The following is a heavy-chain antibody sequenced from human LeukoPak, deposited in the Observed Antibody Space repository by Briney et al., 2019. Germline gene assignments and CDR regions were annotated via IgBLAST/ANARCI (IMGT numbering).Heavy chain of an antibody. J-gene: IGHJ6*03. D-gene: IGHD6-13*01. CDR1: GFTFSTYS. CDR2: ISTSSSYI. CDR3: ARDHSAPRIAAAGRNYMDV. Sequence: PGGSLRLSCAASGFTFSTYSMNWVRQAPGKGLEWVSSISTSSSYIKYADSVKGRFTISRDNARNSLSLQMNSLTAEDTAVYYCARDHSAPRIAAAGRNYMDVWGIGTTVTVSS. V-gene: IGHV3-21*01.